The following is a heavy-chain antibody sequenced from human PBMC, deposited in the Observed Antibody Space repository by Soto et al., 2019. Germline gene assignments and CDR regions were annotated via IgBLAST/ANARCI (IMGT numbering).Heavy chain of an antibody. V-gene: IGHV1-18*03. D-gene: IGHD1-26*01. Sequence: QVQLVQSGAEVKKPGASVKVSCKASGYTFTSHGISWVRQAPGQGLEWMGWFSVYNGNTQYAQKVQGRVTLTTDTSTSTAYMELRSLTSDDMAIYYCARGYSGSYFPDYWGQGTLVTVSS. CDR2: FSVYNGNT. J-gene: IGHJ4*02. CDR3: ARGYSGSYFPDY. CDR1: GYTFTSHG.